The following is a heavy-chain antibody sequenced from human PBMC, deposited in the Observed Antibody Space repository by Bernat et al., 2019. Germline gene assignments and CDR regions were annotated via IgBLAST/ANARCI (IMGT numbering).Heavy chain of an antibody. D-gene: IGHD2-8*02. CDR1: GFTFSSYS. V-gene: IGHV3-48*01. Sequence: EVQLVESGGGLVQPGGSLRLSCAASGFTFSSYSMKWVRQAPGKGLEWVSYISSSGSTIYYADSVKGRFTISRDNAKNSLYLQMNSLRAEDTAVYYCARARVAGDYYYYGMDVWGQGTTVTVSS. CDR2: ISSSGSTI. J-gene: IGHJ6*02. CDR3: ARARVAGDYYYYGMDV.